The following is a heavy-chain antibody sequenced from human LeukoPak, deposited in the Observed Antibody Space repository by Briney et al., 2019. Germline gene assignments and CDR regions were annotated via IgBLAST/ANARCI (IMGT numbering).Heavy chain of an antibody. CDR1: GGSINSGGYY. Sequence: SEALSLTCTVSGGSINSGGYYSSCIRHPPGKGLEWLGYIYFSGSTYYNPSLKSRVTRSVDTSKNQFSLKLSSVTAADTAVYYCARSRYYDILTGYYRGLDFDYWGQGTLVTVSS. D-gene: IGHD3-9*01. CDR2: IYFSGST. V-gene: IGHV4-61*08. CDR3: ARSRYYDILTGYYRGLDFDY. J-gene: IGHJ4*02.